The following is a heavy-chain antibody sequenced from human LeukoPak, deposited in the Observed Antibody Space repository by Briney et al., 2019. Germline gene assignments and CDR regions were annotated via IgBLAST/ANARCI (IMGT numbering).Heavy chain of an antibody. V-gene: IGHV3-30*03. J-gene: IGHJ4*02. CDR3: AMTYGGNSGFDY. D-gene: IGHD4-23*01. Sequence: PGRSLRLSCAASGFTFSSYGMHWVRQAPGKGLEWVAVISYDGSNKYYADSVKGRFTISRDNSKNTLYLQMNSLRAEDTAVYYCAMTYGGNSGFDYWGQGTLVTVSS. CDR2: ISYDGSNK. CDR1: GFTFSSYG.